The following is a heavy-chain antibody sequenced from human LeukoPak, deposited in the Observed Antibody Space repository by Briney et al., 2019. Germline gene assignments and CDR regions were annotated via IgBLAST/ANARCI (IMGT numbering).Heavy chain of an antibody. Sequence: GTSLRLSCAASGCTFSSYAMHWVRQAPGKGLEWVAVISYDGSNKHYAHSVKGRFTISGDKSKDTLYLQMKSLRPEDTAVYYCARGPGPIAGAKNAFDIWGQGTMVTVSS. CDR2: ISYDGSNK. V-gene: IGHV3-30*01. CDR1: GCTFSSYA. J-gene: IGHJ3*02. CDR3: ARGPGPIAGAKNAFDI. D-gene: IGHD1-26*01.